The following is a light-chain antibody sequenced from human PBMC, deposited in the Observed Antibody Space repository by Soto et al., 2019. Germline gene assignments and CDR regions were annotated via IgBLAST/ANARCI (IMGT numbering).Light chain of an antibody. J-gene: IGLJ2*01. CDR2: EVS. Sequence: QSALTQPPSASGSPGQSVTISCTGTNSDIGGYTYVSWYQQYPGKAPKLMIYEVSKRPSGVPDRFSGSKSGNKASLTVSGLQAEDEADYYCTSYAGSNDFVVFGGGTKLTVL. CDR1: NSDIGGYTY. CDR3: TSYAGSNDFVV. V-gene: IGLV2-8*01.